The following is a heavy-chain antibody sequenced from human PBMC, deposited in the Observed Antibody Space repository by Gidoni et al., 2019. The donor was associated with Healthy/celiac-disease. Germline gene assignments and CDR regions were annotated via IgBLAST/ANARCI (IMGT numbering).Heavy chain of an antibody. CDR1: GYSFTSYW. Sequence: EVQLVQSGAEVKKPGASLKISCTGSGYSFTSYWIGWVRQMPGKGLEWMGIIYPGDSDTRYSPSFQGQVTSSADKSISTAYLQWSSLKAADTAMYDCARLARGFGSGRARGGWFDPWGQGTLVTVSS. CDR3: ARLARGFGSGRARGGWFDP. CDR2: IYPGDSDT. J-gene: IGHJ5*02. V-gene: IGHV5-51*01. D-gene: IGHD3-10*01.